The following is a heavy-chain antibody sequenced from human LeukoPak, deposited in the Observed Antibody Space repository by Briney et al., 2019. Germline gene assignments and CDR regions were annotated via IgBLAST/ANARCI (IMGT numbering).Heavy chain of an antibody. Sequence: GGSLRLSCAVSGFTFSDFEMNWVRQAPGKGLQWVSDIDTSATSMHYADSVKGRFTISRDNAKNLLFLQMNSLRAEDTAVYYCVTDRPGVMDFDFWGQGTLVTVSS. J-gene: IGHJ4*02. CDR2: IDTSATSM. CDR3: VTDRPGVMDFDF. D-gene: IGHD2-2*03. CDR1: GFTFSDFE. V-gene: IGHV3-48*03.